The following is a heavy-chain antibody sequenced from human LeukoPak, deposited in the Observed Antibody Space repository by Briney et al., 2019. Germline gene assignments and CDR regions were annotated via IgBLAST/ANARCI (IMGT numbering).Heavy chain of an antibody. CDR1: GDSVSSNSAA. CDR2: TYYKSKWYN. J-gene: IGHJ4*02. D-gene: IGHD2-21*01. V-gene: IGHV6-1*01. Sequence: SQTLSLPCAISGDSVSSNSAAWNWLRQSPSRGLEWLGRTYYKSKWYNGYVVSVRSRININPDTSKNQFSLQLNSVTLEDTAVYYCASSIDGYIVYWGQGTLVTVSS. CDR3: ASSIDGYIVY.